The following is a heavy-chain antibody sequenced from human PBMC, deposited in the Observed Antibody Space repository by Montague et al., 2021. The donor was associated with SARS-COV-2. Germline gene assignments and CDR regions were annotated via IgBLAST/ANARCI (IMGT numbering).Heavy chain of an antibody. CDR2: FYYAGGT. Sequence: SETLSLTCTVSGGSVSRISSHWGWIRQPPGKGLEYIGSFYYAGGTQYNPSLKSRVTISVDTSNDQSSLKVNSVTAADTAVYFCARLYGSSFDYWGQGTLVTVSS. J-gene: IGHJ4*02. V-gene: IGHV4-39*01. CDR3: ARLYGSSFDY. CDR1: GGSVSRISSH. D-gene: IGHD4-17*01.